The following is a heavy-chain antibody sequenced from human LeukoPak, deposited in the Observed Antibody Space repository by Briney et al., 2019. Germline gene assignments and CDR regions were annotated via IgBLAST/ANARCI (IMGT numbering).Heavy chain of an antibody. D-gene: IGHD3-10*01. CDR1: GGSISDYY. V-gene: IGHV4-4*07. CDR3: ARDTGYFGSGGFDL. CDR2: IYPSGST. Sequence: SETLSLTCTVSGGSISDYYWSWIRQPAGKGLEWIGRIYPSGSTNYSPSLKSRFTMSVDTSKNQFSLRLSSVTAADTAVYYCARDTGYFGSGGFDLWGQGTLVTVSS. J-gene: IGHJ4*02.